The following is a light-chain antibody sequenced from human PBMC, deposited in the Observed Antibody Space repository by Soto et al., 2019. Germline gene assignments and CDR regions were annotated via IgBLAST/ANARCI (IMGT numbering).Light chain of an antibody. CDR1: HSVSSS. CDR3: QQYHNWWT. J-gene: IGKJ1*01. Sequence: EVVMTQSPATLSVSPGERATVSCRASHSVSSSLAWYQQKPGQAPRLLIYGASTRATGIPARFSGSGSGTEFTLTISSLQSEDFAVYYCQQYHNWWTFGQGTKVDIK. V-gene: IGKV3-15*01. CDR2: GAS.